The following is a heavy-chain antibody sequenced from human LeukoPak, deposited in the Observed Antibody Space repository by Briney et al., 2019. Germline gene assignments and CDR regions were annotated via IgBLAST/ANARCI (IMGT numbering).Heavy chain of an antibody. V-gene: IGHV3-53*01. CDR1: GFTVSDDY. D-gene: IGHD3-22*01. J-gene: IGHJ4*02. CDR2: IYSGGST. CDR3: ARGYYYDSSAYVD. Sequence: GGSLRLSCAASGFTVSDDYMSWVRQAPGKGLQWVSVIYSGGSTYYADSVKGRVTISRDNSRNTVYLQMISLRVEDTAVYYCARGYYYDSSAYVDWGQGTLVTVSS.